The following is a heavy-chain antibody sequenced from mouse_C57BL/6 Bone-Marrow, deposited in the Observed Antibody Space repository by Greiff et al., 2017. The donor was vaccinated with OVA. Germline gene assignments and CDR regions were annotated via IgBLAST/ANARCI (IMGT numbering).Heavy chain of an antibody. CDR1: GFTFTDYY. V-gene: IGHV7-3*01. J-gene: IGHJ2*01. D-gene: IGHD2-3*01. CDR3: ARYGGDGCFDY. Sequence: EVQLVESGGGLVQPGGSLSLSCAASGFTFTDYYMSWVRQPPGKALEWLGFIRNKANGYTTEYSASVKGRFTISRDNSQSILYLQMNALRAEDSATYYCARYGGDGCFDYWGQGTTLTVSS. CDR2: IRNKANGYTT.